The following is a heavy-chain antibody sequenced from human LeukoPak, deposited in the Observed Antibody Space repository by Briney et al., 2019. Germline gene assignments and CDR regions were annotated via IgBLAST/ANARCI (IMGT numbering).Heavy chain of an antibody. CDR3: AKALGMITDDAFDI. D-gene: IGHD3-16*01. J-gene: IGHJ3*02. V-gene: IGHV3-23*01. CDR1: GFTFSSYA. Sequence: GGSLRLSCVASGFTFSSYAMSWVRQAPGKGLEWVSAISAGGDNTYYADSVKGRFTISRDNAKNSLYLQMNSLRAEDTALYYCAKALGMITDDAFDIWGQGTMVTVSS. CDR2: ISAGGDNT.